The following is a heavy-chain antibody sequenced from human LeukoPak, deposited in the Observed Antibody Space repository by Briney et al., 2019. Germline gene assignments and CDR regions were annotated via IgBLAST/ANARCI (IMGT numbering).Heavy chain of an antibody. J-gene: IGHJ4*02. Sequence: GGSLRLSCAVSGITLSNYGMSWVRQAPGKGLEWVAGISGSGGTTKYADSVKGRFTISRDSPKNTLYLQMNSLRAEDTAVYYCAIWDVGGTPTFDYWGQGTLVTVSS. V-gene: IGHV3-23*01. CDR1: GITLSNYG. D-gene: IGHD1-26*01. CDR2: ISGSGGTT. CDR3: AIWDVGGTPTFDY.